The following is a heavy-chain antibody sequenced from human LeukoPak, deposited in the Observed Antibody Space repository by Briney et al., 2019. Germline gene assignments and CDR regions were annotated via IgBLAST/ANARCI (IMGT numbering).Heavy chain of an antibody. Sequence: GASVKVSCKASDYTFTSYDINWVRQAPGQGLEWMGWMHPNSGNTVYAQKFQGRVTMTRHNSINTAYMELSSLRSEDTAVYYCARAMETVYCSSTSCHAASGAFDIWGQGTMVTVSS. CDR3: ARAMETVYCSSTSCHAASGAFDI. D-gene: IGHD2-2*01. CDR1: DYTFTSYD. V-gene: IGHV1-8*01. CDR2: MHPNSGNT. J-gene: IGHJ3*02.